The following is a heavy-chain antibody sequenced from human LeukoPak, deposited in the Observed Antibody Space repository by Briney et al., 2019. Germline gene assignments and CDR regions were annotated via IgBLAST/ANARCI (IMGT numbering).Heavy chain of an antibody. V-gene: IGHV4-59*01. CDR2: IYDSGST. J-gene: IGHJ3*02. Sequence: GSLRLSCAASGFTFSSYAMSWVRQAPGKGLEWIGYIYDSGSTNHNPSLKSRVTISRDTSKNQFSLKLSSVTAADTAVYYCARKKDWENAFDIWGQGTMVTVSS. CDR1: GFTFSSYA. CDR3: ARKKDWENAFDI. D-gene: IGHD1-26*01.